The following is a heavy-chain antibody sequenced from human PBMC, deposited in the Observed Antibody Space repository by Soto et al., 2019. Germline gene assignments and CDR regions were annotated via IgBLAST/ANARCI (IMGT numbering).Heavy chain of an antibody. D-gene: IGHD6-13*01. V-gene: IGHV1-18*01. Sequence: GASVKVSCKASGYTFTSYGISWVRQAPGQGLEWMGWISAYNGNTNYAQKHQGRVTMTTDTSTSTAYMELRNLRSDVTAVYFCARDSGALAAAGRSNYWGQGTLVTVSS. CDR2: ISAYNGNT. J-gene: IGHJ4*02. CDR1: GYTFTSYG. CDR3: ARDSGALAAAGRSNY.